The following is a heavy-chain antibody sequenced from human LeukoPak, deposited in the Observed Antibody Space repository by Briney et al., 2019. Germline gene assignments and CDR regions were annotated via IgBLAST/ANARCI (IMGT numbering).Heavy chain of an antibody. J-gene: IGHJ3*02. D-gene: IGHD6-19*01. CDR3: ARGLQENLAWLTAFSAFDI. V-gene: IGHV1-69*13. CDR2: IIPIFDAA. CDR1: GGTLSSYT. Sequence: SVKVSCKASGGTLSSYTISWVRQAPGQGLEWMGGIIPIFDAANYAQKFQGRVTITADESTSTAYMELSSLRSEDTAIYYCARGLQENLAWLTAFSAFDIWGQGTMVTVSS.